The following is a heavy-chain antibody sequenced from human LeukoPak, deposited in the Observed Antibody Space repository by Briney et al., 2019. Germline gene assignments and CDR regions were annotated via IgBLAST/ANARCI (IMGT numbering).Heavy chain of an antibody. CDR3: ARDLIGCGNSNSCFFDY. V-gene: IGHV1-2*05. D-gene: IGHD2-2*01. CDR2: INPASGAT. Sequence: ASVKVSCKASGYTFPGYYMHWARQAPGQGLEWMGRINPASGATDYAQKFQGRVTVTRDTSINTSYMDLSSLRSDDTDVYYCARDLIGCGNSNSCFFDYWGQGTLVTVSS. CDR1: GYTFPGYY. J-gene: IGHJ4*02.